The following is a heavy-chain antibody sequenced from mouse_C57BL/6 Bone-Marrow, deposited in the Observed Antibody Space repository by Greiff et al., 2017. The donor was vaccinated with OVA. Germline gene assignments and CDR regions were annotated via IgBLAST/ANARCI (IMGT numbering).Heavy chain of an antibody. V-gene: IGHV1-82*01. CDR3: ARERDYGSSSWFAY. CDR2: IYPGDGDT. CDR1: GYAFSSSW. Sequence: ESGPELVKPGASVKISCKASGYAFSSSWMNWVKQRPGKGLEWIGRIYPGDGDTNYNGKFKGKATLTADKSSSTAYMQLSSLTSEDSAVYFCARERDYGSSSWFAYWGQGTLVTVSA. J-gene: IGHJ3*01. D-gene: IGHD1-1*01.